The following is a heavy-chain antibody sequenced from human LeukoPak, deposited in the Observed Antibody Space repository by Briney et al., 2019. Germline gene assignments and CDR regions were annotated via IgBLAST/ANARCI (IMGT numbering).Heavy chain of an antibody. V-gene: IGHV3-30*02. J-gene: IGHJ3*02. CDR1: GFTFSSYG. CDR2: IRYDGSNK. CDR3: PVYVDDAFDI. D-gene: IGHD2/OR15-2a*01. Sequence: GGSLRLSCAASGFTFSSYGMHWVCQAPGKGLEWVAFIRYDGSNKYYADSVKGRFTISRDNSKNTLYLQMNSLRAEDTAVYYCPVYVDDAFDIWGQGTMVTVSS.